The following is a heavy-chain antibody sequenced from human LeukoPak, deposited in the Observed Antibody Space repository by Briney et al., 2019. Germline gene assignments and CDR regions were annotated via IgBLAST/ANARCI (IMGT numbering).Heavy chain of an antibody. J-gene: IGHJ3*02. CDR1: GFTLSTNA. CDR3: AKDRGDYYPWGAFDI. CDR2: ISGSGGST. Sequence: PGGSLRLSCLTSGFTLSTNAMSWVRQAPGKGLEWVSAISGSGGSTYYADSVKGRFTISRDNSKNTLYLQMNSLRAEDTAVYYCAKDRGDYYPWGAFDIWGQGTMVTVSS. V-gene: IGHV3-23*01. D-gene: IGHD3-10*01.